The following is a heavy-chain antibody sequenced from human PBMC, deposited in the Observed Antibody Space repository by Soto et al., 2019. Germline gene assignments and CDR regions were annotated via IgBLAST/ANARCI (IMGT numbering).Heavy chain of an antibody. J-gene: IGHJ4*02. CDR1: DFSFTSHG. D-gene: IGHD2-2*01. V-gene: IGHV1-18*04. CDR2: ISLYNGNT. Sequence: QIQLVQSGPEVKKPGASMKVSCKAYDFSFTSHGISWVRQAPGQGLEWMGWISLYNGNTNYAQQFQGRVAMTTDTSTSTAYMELRSLRSDDTAMYFCAIYHLELFRFDYWGQGTLVTVSS. CDR3: AIYHLELFRFDY.